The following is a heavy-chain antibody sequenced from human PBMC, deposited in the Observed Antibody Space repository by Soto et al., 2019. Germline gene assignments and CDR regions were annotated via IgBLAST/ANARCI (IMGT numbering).Heavy chain of an antibody. CDR1: GYTFTGYY. V-gene: IGHV3-30*18. D-gene: IGHD3-3*01. CDR2: ISYDGSKK. CDR3: AKDLNYDFWSGYSFYYGMDV. Sequence: SCKASGYTFTGYYMHWVRQAPGKGLEWVALISYDGSKKYYGDSVKGRFTISRDSSMNTLYLQMNSLRAEDTAVYYCAKDLNYDFWSGYSFYYGMDVWGQGTRSPSP. J-gene: IGHJ6*02.